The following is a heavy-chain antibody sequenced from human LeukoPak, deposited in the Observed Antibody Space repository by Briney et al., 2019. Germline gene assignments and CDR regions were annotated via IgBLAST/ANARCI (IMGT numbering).Heavy chain of an antibody. D-gene: IGHD3-22*01. CDR3: ARHRRYYYDSSGYYWFDP. CDR1: GYSFTSYW. CDR2: IYPGDSDT. V-gene: IGHV5-51*01. J-gene: IGHJ5*02. Sequence: GGSLKISCKGSGYSFTSYWIGWVRQMPGKGLEWMGIIYPGDSDTRYSPSFQGQVTISADKSISTAYLQWSSLKASDTAMYYCARHRRYYYDSSGYYWFDPWGQGTLVTVSS.